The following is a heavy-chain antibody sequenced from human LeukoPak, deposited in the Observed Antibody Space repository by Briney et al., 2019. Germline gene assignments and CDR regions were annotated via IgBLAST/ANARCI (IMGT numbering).Heavy chain of an antibody. CDR1: GYTFTSYG. CDR3: ARVRLEATMIVVVTPFDY. CDR2: ISAYNGNT. Sequence: ASVTVSCKASGYTFTSYGISWVRQAPGQGLEWMGWISAYNGNTNYAQTLQGRVTMTTATSTSTAYMELRSLRSDDTAVYYCARVRLEATMIVVVTPFDYWGQGTLVTRSS. D-gene: IGHD3-22*01. J-gene: IGHJ4*02. V-gene: IGHV1-18*01.